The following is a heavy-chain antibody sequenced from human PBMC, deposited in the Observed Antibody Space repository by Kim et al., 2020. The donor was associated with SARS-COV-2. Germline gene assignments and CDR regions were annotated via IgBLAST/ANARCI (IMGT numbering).Heavy chain of an antibody. CDR2: INSDGSST. V-gene: IGHV3-74*01. CDR1: GFTFRSYW. CDR3: AREGSGSYYYFDY. Sequence: GGSLRLSCAASGFTFRSYWMHWVRQVPGKGLVWVSRINSDGSSTYYADSVKGRFAISRDNAKNTLYLQMNSLRAEDTAVYYCAREGSGSYYYFDYWGQGTLVTVSS. J-gene: IGHJ4*02. D-gene: IGHD1-26*01.